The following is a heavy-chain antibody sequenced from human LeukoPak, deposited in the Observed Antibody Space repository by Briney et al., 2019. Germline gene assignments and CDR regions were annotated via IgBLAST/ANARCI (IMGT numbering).Heavy chain of an antibody. CDR1: GYTFTSYY. Sequence: GASVKASCKASGYTFTSYYMHWVRQAPGQGLEWMGIINPSGGSTSYAQKFQGRVTMTRDTSTSTVYMELSSLRSEDTAVYYCATDYGDYVFDYWGQGTLVTVSS. J-gene: IGHJ4*02. CDR2: INPSGGST. CDR3: ATDYGDYVFDY. V-gene: IGHV1-46*01. D-gene: IGHD4-17*01.